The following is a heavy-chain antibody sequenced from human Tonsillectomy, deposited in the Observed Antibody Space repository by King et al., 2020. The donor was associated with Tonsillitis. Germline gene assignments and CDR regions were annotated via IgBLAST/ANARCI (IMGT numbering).Heavy chain of an antibody. J-gene: IGHJ4*02. D-gene: IGHD2-2*01. CDR3: AKDVDVVPAAMNDYFDY. V-gene: IGHV3-23*04. CDR1: GFTFSSYA. CDR2: LSGSGGST. Sequence: VQLVESGGGLVRPGGSLRLSCAASGFTFSSYAMSWVRQAPGKGLEWVSGLSGSGGSTFYADSVKGRFTISRDNSKNMLFLQMNSLRAEDAAGYYCAKDVDVVPAAMNDYFDYWGQGTLVTVSS.